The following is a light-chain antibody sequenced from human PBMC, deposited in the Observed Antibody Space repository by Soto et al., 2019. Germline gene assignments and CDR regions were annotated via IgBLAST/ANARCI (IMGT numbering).Light chain of an antibody. CDR3: QQYGSSPPYT. Sequence: EIVLTQSPGTLSLSPGEGATLSCRASQSVSSNHLAWYQQKPGQAPRLLIFGASSRASDIPDRFSGSGSGTDFNLTISRLEPEDFVVYYCQQYGSSPPYTFGQGTKLEIK. CDR2: GAS. CDR1: QSVSSNH. J-gene: IGKJ2*01. V-gene: IGKV3-20*01.